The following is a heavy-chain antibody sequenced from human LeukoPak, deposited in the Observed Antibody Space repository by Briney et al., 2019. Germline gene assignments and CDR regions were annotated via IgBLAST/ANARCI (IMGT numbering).Heavy chain of an antibody. V-gene: IGHV3-21*01. D-gene: IGHD2-2*02. CDR2: ISSSSSYI. CDR3: ARGGVVVVPAAIQVSDY. J-gene: IGHJ4*02. Sequence: PGGSLRLSXAASGFTFSSYSMNRVRQAPGKGLEWISSISSSSSYIYYADSVKGRFTISRDNAKNSLYLQMNSLRAEDTAVYYCARGGVVVVPAAIQVSDYWGQGTLVTVSS. CDR1: GFTFSSYS.